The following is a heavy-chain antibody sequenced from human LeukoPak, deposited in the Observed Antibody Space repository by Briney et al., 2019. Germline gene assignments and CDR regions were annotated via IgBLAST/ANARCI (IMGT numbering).Heavy chain of an antibody. J-gene: IGHJ4*02. CDR3: VRDGRFDSACFDS. Sequence: SETLSLTCNVSGDPLNDNLYYWGWIRQSPGKGLEWIGAFYSSGSTSSHSSLKSRVTISVDTSRTQLSLKLDSVTDTDTAVYYCVRDGRFDSACFDSWGPGILVTVSS. V-gene: IGHV4-39*07. CDR1: GDPLNDNLYY. CDR2: FYSSGST. D-gene: IGHD6-19*01.